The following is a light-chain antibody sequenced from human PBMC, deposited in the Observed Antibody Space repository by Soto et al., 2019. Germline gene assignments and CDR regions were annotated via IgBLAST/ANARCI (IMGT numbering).Light chain of an antibody. J-gene: IGLJ3*02. V-gene: IGLV1-47*01. Sequence: QSALTQPPSASGTPGQRVTISCSGSSSNIGSNYVYWYQQLPGTAPKLHIYRNNQRPSGVPDRFSGSKSGTSASLAISGLRSEDEADYYCAAWDDSLSGWVFGGGTKLTVL. CDR1: SSNIGSNY. CDR3: AAWDDSLSGWV. CDR2: RNN.